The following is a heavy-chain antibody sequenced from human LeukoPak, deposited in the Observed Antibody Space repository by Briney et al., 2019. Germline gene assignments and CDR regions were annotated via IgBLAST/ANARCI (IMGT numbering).Heavy chain of an antibody. J-gene: IGHJ5*02. Sequence: PSETLSLTCTVSGGSTSSGDYYWSWIRQPPGKGLEWIGYINYSGSTYYIPSLKSRVTISVDTSKNQFSLKLSSVTAADTAVYYFARHNYCSSTSCYSPGRRGTRVTVSS. CDR1: GGSTSSGDYY. CDR3: ARHNYCSSTSCYSP. D-gene: IGHD2-2*01. CDR2: INYSGST. V-gene: IGHV4-30-4*08.